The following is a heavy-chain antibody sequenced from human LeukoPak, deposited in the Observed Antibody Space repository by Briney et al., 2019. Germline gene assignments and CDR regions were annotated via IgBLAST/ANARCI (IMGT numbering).Heavy chain of an antibody. J-gene: IGHJ4*02. CDR2: ISGSGGST. CDR3: ARVGRLAFDY. Sequence: PGGSLRLSCAASGFTFSSYAMSWVRQAPGKGLEWVSAISGSGGSTYYADSVKGRFTISRDNAKNSLYLQMNSLRAEDTAVYYCARVGRLAFDYWGQGTLVTVSS. V-gene: IGHV3-23*01. D-gene: IGHD2-15*01. CDR1: GFTFSSYA.